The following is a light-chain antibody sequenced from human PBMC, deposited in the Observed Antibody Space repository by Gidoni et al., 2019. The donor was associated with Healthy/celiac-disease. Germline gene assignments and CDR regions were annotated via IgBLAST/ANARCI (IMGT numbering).Light chain of an antibody. J-gene: IGKJ2*04. Sequence: IVLTQSPATLSLSPGERATLSCRARQSVSSYFAWYQQKPGQAPRLLIYDASNRATGIPARFSGSGSGTDFTLTISSLEPEDFAVYYCQQRSNWPMCSFGQGTKLEIK. CDR1: QSVSSY. CDR3: QQRSNWPMCS. V-gene: IGKV3-11*01. CDR2: DAS.